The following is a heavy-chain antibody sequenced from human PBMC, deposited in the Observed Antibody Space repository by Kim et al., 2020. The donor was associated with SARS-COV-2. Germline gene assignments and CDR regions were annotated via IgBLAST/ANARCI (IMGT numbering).Heavy chain of an antibody. D-gene: IGHD3-22*01. V-gene: IGHV3-9*01. J-gene: IGHJ4*01. CDR3: ARDSYYYDSSGFLPDY. Sequence: GGSLRLSCAASGFTFDDYAMHWVRQAPGKGLEWVSGISWNSGSIGYADSVKGRFTISRDNAKNSLYLQMNSLRAEDTALYYCARDSYYYDSSGFLPDYWG. CDR2: ISWNSGSI. CDR1: GFTFDDYA.